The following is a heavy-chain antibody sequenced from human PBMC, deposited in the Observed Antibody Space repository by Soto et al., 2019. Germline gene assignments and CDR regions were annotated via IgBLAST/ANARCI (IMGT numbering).Heavy chain of an antibody. V-gene: IGHV6-1*01. D-gene: IGHD6-13*01. J-gene: IGHJ6*03. CDR1: GDSVSSNSAA. CDR3: ARDSSSWYGDYYYYYMDV. CDR2: TYYRSKWYN. Sequence: QVQLQQSGPGLVKPSQTLSLTCAISGDSVSSNSAAWNWIRQSPSRGLEWLGRTYYRSKWYNDYAVSVKSRITSNPDTSKNQFSLQLNSVTPEDTAVYYCARDSSSWYGDYYYYYMDVWGKGTTVTVSS.